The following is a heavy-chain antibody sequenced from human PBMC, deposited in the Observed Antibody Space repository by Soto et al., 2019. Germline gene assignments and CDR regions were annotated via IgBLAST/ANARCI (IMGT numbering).Heavy chain of an antibody. CDR1: GASFSDYS. D-gene: IGHD2-8*01. CDR3: ARRPAYTNNRHICFDP. V-gene: IGHV4-34*02. Sequence: QVQLQQWGAGLLKPSETLSLTCAIYGASFSDYSWSWIRQPPGKGLQWIGEINHTGSTNYSPSLKSRVTISQDTSKNQFFLRLRSVTAVDTAVYYCARRPAYTNNRHICFDPWGQGTPVTVSS. J-gene: IGHJ5*02. CDR2: INHTGST.